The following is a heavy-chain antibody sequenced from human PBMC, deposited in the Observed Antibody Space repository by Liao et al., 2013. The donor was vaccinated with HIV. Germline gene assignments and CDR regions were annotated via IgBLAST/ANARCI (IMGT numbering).Heavy chain of an antibody. V-gene: IGHV4-4*07. D-gene: IGHD3-3*01. Sequence: QLQLQESGPGLVKPSETLSLTCTVSGGSISSYYWSWIRQPAGKGLEWIGRIYTSGSTNYNPSLKSRVTMSVDTSKNQFSLKLSSVTAADTAVYYCAREKKGYYDFWSGYPNWFDPWGQGTLVTVSS. CDR2: IYTSGST. J-gene: IGHJ5*02. CDR1: GGSISSYY. CDR3: AREKKGYYDFWSGYPNWFDP.